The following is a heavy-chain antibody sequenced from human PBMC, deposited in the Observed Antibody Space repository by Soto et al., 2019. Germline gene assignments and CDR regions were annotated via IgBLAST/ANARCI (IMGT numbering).Heavy chain of an antibody. Sequence: ASVKVSCKASGGTFSSYTISWVRQAPGQGLEWMGRIIPILGIANYAQKFQGRVTITADKSTSTAYMELSSLRSEDTAVYYCAREGYDFWSGKRSWFDPWGQGTLVTVSS. D-gene: IGHD3-3*01. V-gene: IGHV1-69*04. CDR2: IIPILGIA. CDR3: AREGYDFWSGKRSWFDP. CDR1: GGTFSSYT. J-gene: IGHJ5*02.